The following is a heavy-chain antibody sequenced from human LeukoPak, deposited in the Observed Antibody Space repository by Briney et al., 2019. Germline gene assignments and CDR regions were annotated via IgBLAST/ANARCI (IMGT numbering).Heavy chain of an antibody. J-gene: IGHJ3*02. CDR1: GFTFSSYV. CDR3: AKDYLGYYDILIGAFDI. CDR2: ISYDGSNE. V-gene: IGHV3-30*04. D-gene: IGHD3-9*01. Sequence: GGSLRLSCAASGFTFSSYVMHWVRQAPGKGLEWVAIISYDGSNEYYADSVKGRFTISRDNSKNTLYLQMNSLRAEDTAVYYCAKDYLGYYDILIGAFDIWGQGTMVTVSS.